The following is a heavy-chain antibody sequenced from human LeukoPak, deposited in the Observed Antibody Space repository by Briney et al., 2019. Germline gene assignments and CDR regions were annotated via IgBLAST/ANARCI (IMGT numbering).Heavy chain of an antibody. Sequence: ASVKVSCKASGYTFTSYAITWVRQAPRQGLEWMGKINPSGGATSYARKFQGRVTLTRDMSTSTVYMGLSSLRSDDTAIYYCTRERYSSSQGFDYWGQGTLVTFSS. CDR1: GYTFTSYA. CDR2: INPSGGAT. CDR3: TRERYSSSQGFDY. J-gene: IGHJ4*02. V-gene: IGHV1-46*01. D-gene: IGHD6-6*01.